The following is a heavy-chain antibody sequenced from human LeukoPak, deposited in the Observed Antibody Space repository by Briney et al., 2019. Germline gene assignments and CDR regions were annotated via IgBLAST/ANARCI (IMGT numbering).Heavy chain of an antibody. J-gene: IGHJ3*02. CDR3: ARSGPEGYDAFDI. V-gene: IGHV3-7*01. D-gene: IGHD6-13*01. CDR2: IKQDGSEK. CDR1: GFTFDNYW. Sequence: GGSLRLSCAASGFTFDNYWMTWVRQAPGKGLEWVADIKQDGSEKYYVDSVKGRFTISRDNAKNSLYLQMNSLRAEDTAVYYCARSGPEGYDAFDIWGQGTMVTVSS.